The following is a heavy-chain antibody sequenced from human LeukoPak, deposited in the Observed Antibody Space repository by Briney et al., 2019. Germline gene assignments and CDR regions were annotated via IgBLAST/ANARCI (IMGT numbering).Heavy chain of an antibody. J-gene: IGHJ6*03. CDR1: GFTFSSYS. CDR2: ISSSSSYI. V-gene: IGHV3-21*01. CDR3: ARGKCSSTSCLYYYYMDV. D-gene: IGHD2-2*01. Sequence: GGSLRLSCAASGFTFSSYSMNWVRQAPGKGLEWVSSISSSSSYIYYADSVKGRFAISRDNAKNSLYLQMNSLRAEDTAVYYCARGKCSSTSCLYYYYMDVWGKGTTVTVSS.